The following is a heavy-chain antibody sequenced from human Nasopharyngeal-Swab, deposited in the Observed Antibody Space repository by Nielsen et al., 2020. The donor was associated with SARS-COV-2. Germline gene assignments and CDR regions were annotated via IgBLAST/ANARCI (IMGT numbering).Heavy chain of an antibody. Sequence: WNRQPQGKVLEWIGSNYYSGSTYYNPSLKSRVTISVDTSKNQFSLKLSSETAADTAVYYCARLDYDILNGYGDLYYFDYWGQGTLVTVSS. CDR3: ARLDYDILNGYGDLYYFDY. V-gene: IGHV4-39*01. J-gene: IGHJ4*02. D-gene: IGHD3-9*01. CDR2: NYYSGST.